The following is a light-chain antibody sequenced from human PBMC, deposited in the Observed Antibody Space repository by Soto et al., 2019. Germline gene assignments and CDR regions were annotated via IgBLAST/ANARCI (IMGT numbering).Light chain of an antibody. V-gene: IGKV3-20*01. CDR1: QSVSTNY. CDR2: GAT. Sequence: EIVLTQSPGTLSLSPGERATPSCRASQSVSTNYLAWYQQKPGQSPRLLIYGATRRATGIPDRFSGSGSGTDFILTISRLEPEDFALYFCQQYGSSPYTFAQGTKLDIK. J-gene: IGKJ2*01. CDR3: QQYGSSPYT.